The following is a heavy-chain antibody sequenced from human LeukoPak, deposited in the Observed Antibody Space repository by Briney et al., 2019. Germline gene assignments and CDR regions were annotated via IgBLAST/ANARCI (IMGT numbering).Heavy chain of an antibody. CDR2: INPSGGST. Sequence: ASLKVSCKASGYTFTSYYMHWVRHTPGQGLEWMGIINPSGGSTSYAQKFQGRVTMTRDTSTSTVYMELSSLRSEDTAVYYCARDSVYGDYLFDYWGQGTLVTVSS. CDR1: GYTFTSYY. V-gene: IGHV1-46*01. J-gene: IGHJ4*02. CDR3: ARDSVYGDYLFDY. D-gene: IGHD4-17*01.